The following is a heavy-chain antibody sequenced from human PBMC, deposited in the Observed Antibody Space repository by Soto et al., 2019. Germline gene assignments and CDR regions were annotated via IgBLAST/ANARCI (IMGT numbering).Heavy chain of an antibody. J-gene: IGHJ6*02. Sequence: ASVKVSCKASGYTFTSYYMHWVRQAPGQGLEWMGIINPSGGSTSYAQKFQGRVTMTRDTSTSTVYMELSSLRSEDTAVYYCARDPYYDVWSGYYRWDYYYYGMDVWGQGTTVTVSS. CDR3: ARDPYYDVWSGYYRWDYYYYGMDV. CDR2: INPSGGST. D-gene: IGHD3-3*01. V-gene: IGHV1-46*01. CDR1: GYTFTSYY.